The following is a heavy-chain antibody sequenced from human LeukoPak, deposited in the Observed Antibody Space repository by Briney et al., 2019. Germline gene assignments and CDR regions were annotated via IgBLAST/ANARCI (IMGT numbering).Heavy chain of an antibody. D-gene: IGHD1-26*01. CDR2: IRYDGSNK. V-gene: IGHV3-30*02. CDR1: GFTFSSYG. J-gene: IGHJ4*02. CDR3: AKGREGFAGATGY. Sequence: GGSLRLSCAASGFTFSSYGMHWVRQAPGKGLEWVAFIRYDGSNKYYADSVKGRFTISRDNSKNTLYLQMNSLRAEDTAVYYCAKGREGFAGATGYWGQGTLVTVSS.